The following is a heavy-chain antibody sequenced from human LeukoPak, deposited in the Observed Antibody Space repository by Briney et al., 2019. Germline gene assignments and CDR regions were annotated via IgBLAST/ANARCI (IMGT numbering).Heavy chain of an antibody. CDR2: INSDESSI. J-gene: IGHJ4*02. Sequence: GGSLRLSCAASGFSLYSYWMHWVRQVPGKGLEWVSRINSDESSITYADSAKGRFTISRDNARSTVYLQMHSLRVEDTAVYYCARAEGYSSGWYEPLDYWGQGALVSVSS. V-gene: IGHV3-74*03. CDR3: ARAEGYSSGWYEPLDY. D-gene: IGHD6-19*01. CDR1: GFSLYSYW.